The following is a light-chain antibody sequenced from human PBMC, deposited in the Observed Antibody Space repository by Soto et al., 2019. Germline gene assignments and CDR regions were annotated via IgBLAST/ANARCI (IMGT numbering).Light chain of an antibody. CDR3: QQSSNCLT. V-gene: IGKV3-11*01. CDR2: DAS. CDR1: QSVSSY. J-gene: IGKJ4*01. Sequence: EIVLTQSPATLSATPGERATLSCRASQSVSSYLAWYQQKPGQAPSLLIYDASNSATDIPARFSGSRSGSDFTLTISRLKPEDFAVYYCQQSSNCLTFGGGTKVDIK.